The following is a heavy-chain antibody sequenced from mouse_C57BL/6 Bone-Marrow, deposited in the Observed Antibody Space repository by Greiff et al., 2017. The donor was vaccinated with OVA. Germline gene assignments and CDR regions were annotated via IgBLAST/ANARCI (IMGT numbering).Heavy chain of an antibody. CDR1: GYTFTSYW. CDR2: IDPSDSYT. J-gene: IGHJ4*01. CDR3: AWGFGSYAMDY. V-gene: IGHV1-50*01. D-gene: IGHD3-1*01. Sequence: VQLQQPGAELVKPGASVKLSCKASGYTFTSYWMQWVKQRPGQGLEWIGEIDPSDSYTNYNQKFKGKATLTVDTSSSTAYMQLSSLTSEDSAVYYCAWGFGSYAMDYWGQGTSVTVSS.